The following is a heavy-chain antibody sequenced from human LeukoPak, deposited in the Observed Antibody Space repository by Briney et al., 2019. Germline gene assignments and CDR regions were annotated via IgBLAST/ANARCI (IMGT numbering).Heavy chain of an antibody. Sequence: SETLSLTCTVSGGSIRSYFWSWLRQPPGKGLEWIGHISDTGSTTYNPSLKSRVTISVDTSKNQFSLKLSSVTAADTAVYYCARDYDFWSGYPNWGQGTLVTVSS. CDR2: ISDTGST. D-gene: IGHD3-3*01. CDR1: GGSIRSYF. CDR3: ARDYDFWSGYPN. J-gene: IGHJ4*02. V-gene: IGHV4-59*08.